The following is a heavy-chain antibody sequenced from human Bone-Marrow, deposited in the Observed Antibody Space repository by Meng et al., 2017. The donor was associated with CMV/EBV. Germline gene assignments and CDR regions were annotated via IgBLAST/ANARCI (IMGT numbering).Heavy chain of an antibody. J-gene: IGHJ6*02. V-gene: IGHV1-69*05. CDR2: IIPIFGTA. CDR3: ARVVSPRSNPIRYYYGMDV. CDR1: GGTFSSYA. Sequence: SVKVSCKASGGTFSSYAISWVRQAPGQGLEWMGGIIPIFGTANYAQKFQGRVTITTDESTSTAYMELSSLRSDDTAVYYCARVVSPRSNPIRYYYGMDVWGQGTTVTVSS. D-gene: IGHD1-26*01.